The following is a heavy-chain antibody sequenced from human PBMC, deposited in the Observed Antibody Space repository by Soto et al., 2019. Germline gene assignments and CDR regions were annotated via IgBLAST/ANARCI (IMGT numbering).Heavy chain of an antibody. V-gene: IGHV3-23*01. CDR2: ISGSGGST. J-gene: IGHJ4*02. D-gene: IGHD2-15*01. Sequence: EVQLLESGGGLVQPGGSLRLSCAASGFTFSSYAVNWVRQAPGKGLEWVSTISGSGGSTDYADSVKGRFTISRDNSKNTMYLHMNSLRAEDTAVYYCAKGRATYAVDDFDYWGQGTLVTVSS. CDR1: GFTFSSYA. CDR3: AKGRATYAVDDFDY.